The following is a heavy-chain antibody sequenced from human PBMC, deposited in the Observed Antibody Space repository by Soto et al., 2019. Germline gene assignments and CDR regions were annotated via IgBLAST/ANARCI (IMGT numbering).Heavy chain of an antibody. CDR3: ARGITGPYSTMDV. J-gene: IGHJ6*02. CDR1: GFTFSGYG. CDR2: IWYDGSNK. V-gene: IGHV3-33*01. Sequence: QVQLVESGGGVVQPGRSLRLSCAASGFTFSGYGMHWVRQAPGQGLEWVAVIWYDGSNKYYADSAKGRFTISRDNSKNTLYLQMNSRGAEDTAVYYCARGITGPYSTMDVWGQGTTVTVSS. D-gene: IGHD5-12*01.